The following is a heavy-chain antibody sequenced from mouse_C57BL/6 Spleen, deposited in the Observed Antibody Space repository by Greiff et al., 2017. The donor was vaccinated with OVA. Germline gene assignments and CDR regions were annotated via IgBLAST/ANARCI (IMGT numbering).Heavy chain of an antibody. Sequence: EVKLVESGGGLVKPGGSLKLSCAASGFTFSSYAMSWVRQTPEKRLEWVATISDGGSYTYYPDNVKGRFTITRDNATNTLYLQMSHLTSEDTAMDYCARSYGSSYVGAMDYWGQGTSVTVSS. CDR2: ISDGGSYT. CDR1: GFTFSSYA. CDR3: ARSYGSSYVGAMDY. V-gene: IGHV5-4*03. J-gene: IGHJ4*01. D-gene: IGHD1-1*01.